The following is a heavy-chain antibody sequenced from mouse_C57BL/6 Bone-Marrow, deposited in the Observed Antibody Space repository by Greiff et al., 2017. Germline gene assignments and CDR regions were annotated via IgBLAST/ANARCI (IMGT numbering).Heavy chain of an antibody. J-gene: IGHJ2*01. CDR1: GFNIKDDY. CDR2: IDPEIGDT. V-gene: IGHV14-4*01. Sequence: EVPLKESGAELVRPGASVKLSCTASGFNIKDDYIHWVKQRPEQGLEWIGWIDPEIGDTEYASKFPGKATITSDTSSNTAYLQLSSLTSEDTAVYYCSSFDGNYFDFWGQGTPLTVAS. D-gene: IGHD2-3*01. CDR3: SSFDGNYFDF.